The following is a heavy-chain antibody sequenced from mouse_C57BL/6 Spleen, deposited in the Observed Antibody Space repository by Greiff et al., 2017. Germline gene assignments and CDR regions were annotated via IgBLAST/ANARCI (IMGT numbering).Heavy chain of an antibody. CDR3: TTEVGYYFDY. D-gene: IGHD1-1*02. J-gene: IGHJ2*01. V-gene: IGHV14-4*01. Sequence: EVMLVESGAELVRPGASVKLSCTASGFNIKDDYMHWVKQRPEQGLEWIGWIDPENGDTEYASKFQGKATITADTSSNTAYLQLSSLTSEDTAVYYCTTEVGYYFDYWGQGTTLTVSS. CDR1: GFNIKDDY. CDR2: IDPENGDT.